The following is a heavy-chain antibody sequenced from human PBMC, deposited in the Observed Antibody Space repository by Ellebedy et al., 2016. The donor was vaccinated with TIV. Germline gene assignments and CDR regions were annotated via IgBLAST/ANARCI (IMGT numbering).Heavy chain of an antibody. CDR3: ARMNSGYDY. J-gene: IGHJ4*02. CDR2: ISYDGSNK. CDR1: GFTFSSYG. Sequence: PGGSLRLSCTASGFTFSSYGMHWVRQAPGKGLEWVAVISYDGSNKYYADSVKGRFTISRDNSKNTLYLQMNSLRGEDTAVYYCARMNSGYDYWGQGTLVTVST. D-gene: IGHD5-12*01. V-gene: IGHV3-30*03.